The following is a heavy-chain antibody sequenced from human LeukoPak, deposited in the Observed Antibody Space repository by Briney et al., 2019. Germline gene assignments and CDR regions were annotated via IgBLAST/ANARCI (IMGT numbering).Heavy chain of an antibody. CDR3: AKDLGGYSYGYRWFDP. V-gene: IGHV3-23*01. D-gene: IGHD5-18*01. Sequence: PGGSLGLSGPPPGLTFSSYAMSWVRQTPGKGLEWVSAISGSGGSTYYADSVKGRFTISRDNSKNTLYLQMNSLRAEDTAVYYCAKDLGGYSYGYRWFDPWGQGTLVTVSS. J-gene: IGHJ5*02. CDR2: ISGSGGST. CDR1: GLTFSSYA.